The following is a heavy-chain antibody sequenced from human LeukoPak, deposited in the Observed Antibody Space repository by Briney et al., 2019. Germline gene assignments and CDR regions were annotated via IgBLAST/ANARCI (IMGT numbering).Heavy chain of an antibody. CDR1: GFTFSSYE. J-gene: IGHJ4*02. D-gene: IGHD6-6*01. CDR2: IRYDGSGK. Sequence: GGSLRLSCAASGFTFSSYEMNWVRQAPGKGLEWVAFIRYDGSGKYYADSVKGRFTISRDNSKNTLYVEMNSLRAEDTAVYYCAKDYLRYSSPSVGYWGQGTLVTVSS. V-gene: IGHV3-30*02. CDR3: AKDYLRYSSPSVGY.